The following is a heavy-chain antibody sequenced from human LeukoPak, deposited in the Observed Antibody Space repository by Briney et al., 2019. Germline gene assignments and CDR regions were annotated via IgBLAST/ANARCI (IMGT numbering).Heavy chain of an antibody. Sequence: TGGSLRLSCAASGFTFSSYGMHWVRQAPGKGLEWVAFIRYDGSSKYYADSVKGRFTISRDNSKNTLYLQMNSLRAEDTAVYYCAKDMDSSGYYYSFDYWGQGTLVTVSS. CDR2: IRYDGSSK. D-gene: IGHD3-22*01. V-gene: IGHV3-30*02. CDR3: AKDMDSSGYYYSFDY. J-gene: IGHJ4*02. CDR1: GFTFSSYG.